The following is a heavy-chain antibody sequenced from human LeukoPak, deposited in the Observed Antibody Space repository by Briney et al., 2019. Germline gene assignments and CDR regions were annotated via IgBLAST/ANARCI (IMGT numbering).Heavy chain of an antibody. Sequence: TSETLSLTCAVSGWSFSGYYWSWIRQPPGKGLEWIGEINHSGSTNYNPSLKSRVTISVDTSKNQFSLKLSSVTAADTAVYYCARGYSTMIVVAPQGVAFDIWGQGTMVTVSS. J-gene: IGHJ3*02. V-gene: IGHV4-34*01. CDR1: GWSFSGYY. D-gene: IGHD3-22*01. CDR2: INHSGST. CDR3: ARGYSTMIVVAPQGVAFDI.